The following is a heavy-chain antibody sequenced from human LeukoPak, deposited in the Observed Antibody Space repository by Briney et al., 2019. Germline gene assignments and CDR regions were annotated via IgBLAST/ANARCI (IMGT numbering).Heavy chain of an antibody. CDR3: ASFAVAGTSLDY. V-gene: IGHV4-59*12. D-gene: IGHD6-19*01. J-gene: IGHJ4*02. CDR1: GGSISSYY. CDR2: IYHTGIS. Sequence: SETLSLTCTASGGSISSYYWSWIRQPPGKGLEWIGEIYHTGISNYNPSLQSRVTISVDRSMNQFSLKLTSVTAADTAVYYCASFAVAGTSLDYWGQGTLVTVSS.